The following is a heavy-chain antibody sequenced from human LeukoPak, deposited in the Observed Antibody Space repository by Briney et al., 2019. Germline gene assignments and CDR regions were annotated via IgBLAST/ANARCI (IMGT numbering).Heavy chain of an antibody. CDR3: ARESTTGYLNWFDP. D-gene: IGHD4-11*01. CDR2: IYTSGST. Sequence: SETLSLTCTVSGGSISSYYWSWIRQAAGKGLEWIGRIYTSGSTNYNPSLKSRVTMSVDTSKNQFSLKLSSVTAADTAVYYCARESTTGYLNWFDPWGRGTLFTVSS. V-gene: IGHV4-4*07. J-gene: IGHJ5*02. CDR1: GGSISSYY.